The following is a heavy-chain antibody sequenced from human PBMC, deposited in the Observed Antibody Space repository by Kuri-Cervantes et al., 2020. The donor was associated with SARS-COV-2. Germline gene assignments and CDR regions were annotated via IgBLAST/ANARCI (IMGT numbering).Heavy chain of an antibody. Sequence: GESLKISCAASGFTFSSYAMHWVRQAPGKGLEWVAVISYDGSNKYYADSVKGRFTISRDNSKNTLYLQMNSLRAEDTAVYYCANIQVVPAVYRGAQYFHHWGQGTLVTVSS. D-gene: IGHD2-2*01. CDR2: ISYDGSNK. CDR3: ANIQVVPAVYRGAQYFHH. V-gene: IGHV3-30*04. CDR1: GFTFSSYA. J-gene: IGHJ1*01.